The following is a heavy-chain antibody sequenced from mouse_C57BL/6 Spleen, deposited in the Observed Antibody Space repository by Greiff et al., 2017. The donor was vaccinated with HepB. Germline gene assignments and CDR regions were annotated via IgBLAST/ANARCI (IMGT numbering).Heavy chain of an antibody. CDR1: GYTFTSYW. D-gene: IGHD2-4*01. Sequence: VQLQQSGAELVRPGTSVKLSCKASGYTFTSYWMHWVKQRPGQGLEWIGVIDPSDSYTNYNQKFKGKATLTVDTSSSTAYMQLSSLTSEDSAVYYCARRRYDYDAGYAMDYWGQGTSVTVSS. CDR2: IDPSDSYT. J-gene: IGHJ4*01. V-gene: IGHV1-59*01. CDR3: ARRRYDYDAGYAMDY.